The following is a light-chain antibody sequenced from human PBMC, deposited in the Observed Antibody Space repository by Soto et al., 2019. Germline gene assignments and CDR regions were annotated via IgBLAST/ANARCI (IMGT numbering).Light chain of an antibody. Sequence: QSVLTQPPSASGTPGQRVTISCSGRSSNIGSNYVYWYQQLPGTAPKLLIYRNNQRPSGVPDRFSGSKSGTSASLAISWLRSEDEADYYCAAWDDSLSGFDVFGTGTKLTVL. V-gene: IGLV1-47*01. CDR1: SSNIGSNY. CDR2: RNN. CDR3: AAWDDSLSGFDV. J-gene: IGLJ1*01.